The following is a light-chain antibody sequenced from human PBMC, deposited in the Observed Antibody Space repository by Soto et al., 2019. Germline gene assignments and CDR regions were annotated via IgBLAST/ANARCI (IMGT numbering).Light chain of an antibody. Sequence: EIVLTQSPGTLSVSPGETATLSCRASQSVSTNYLAWYQQKPGQAPRLLIYGASTKATGIPGRFSGSGSGTDFTLTISRLEPEDIAVYYCQQYGSSPLLTFGGGTKVEIK. J-gene: IGKJ4*01. CDR2: GAS. CDR3: QQYGSSPLLT. CDR1: QSVSTNY. V-gene: IGKV3-20*01.